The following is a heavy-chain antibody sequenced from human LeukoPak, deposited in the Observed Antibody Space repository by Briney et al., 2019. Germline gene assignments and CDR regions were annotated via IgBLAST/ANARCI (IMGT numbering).Heavy chain of an antibody. Sequence: GGSLRLSCAASGFTFSSYGMHWVRQAPGKGLEWVAVIWYDGSNKYYADSVKGRFTISRDNSKNTLYLQMNSLRAEDTAVYYCARGGDYYDSRGGFDPWGQGTLVTVSS. CDR2: IWYDGSNK. CDR3: ARGGDYYDSRGGFDP. J-gene: IGHJ5*02. V-gene: IGHV3-33*01. CDR1: GFTFSSYG. D-gene: IGHD3-22*01.